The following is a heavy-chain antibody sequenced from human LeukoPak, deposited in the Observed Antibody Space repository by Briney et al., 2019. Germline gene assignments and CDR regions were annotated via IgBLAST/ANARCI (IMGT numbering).Heavy chain of an antibody. J-gene: IGHJ6*02. CDR3: AKPELAGTIYYYYGMDV. D-gene: IGHD6-19*01. Sequence: GGSLRLSCAASGFTFSSYAMSWVRQAPGKGLEWVSAISGSGGSTYYADSVKGRFTISRDNSKNTLYLQMNSLRAEDTAVYYCAKPELAGTIYYYYGMDVWGQGTTVTVSS. CDR2: ISGSGGST. V-gene: IGHV3-23*01. CDR1: GFTFSSYA.